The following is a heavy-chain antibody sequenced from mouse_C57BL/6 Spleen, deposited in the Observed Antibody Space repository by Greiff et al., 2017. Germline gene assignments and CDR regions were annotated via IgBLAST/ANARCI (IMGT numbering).Heavy chain of an antibody. CDR2: IYPGDGDT. J-gene: IGHJ2*01. V-gene: IGHV1-82*01. D-gene: IGHD1-1*01. CDR1: GYAFSSSW. Sequence: QVQLQQSGPELVKPGASAKISCKASGYAFSSSWMNWVKQRPGKGLEWIGRIYPGDGDTNYNGKFKGKATLTADKSSSTAYMQLSSLTSEDSAVYFCARYYYGSPYFDYWGQGTTLTVSS. CDR3: ARYYYGSPYFDY.